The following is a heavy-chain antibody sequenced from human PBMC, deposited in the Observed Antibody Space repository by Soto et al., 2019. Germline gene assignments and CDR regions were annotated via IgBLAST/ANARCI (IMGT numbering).Heavy chain of an antibody. J-gene: IGHJ4*02. V-gene: IGHV3-30*04. CDR2: ISYDGSNK. Sequence: GGSLRLSCAASGFTFSSYAMHWVRQAPGKGLEWVAVISYDGSNKYYADSVKGRFTISRDNSKNTLYLQMNSLRAEDTAVYYCARAQQWLPLGFDYWGQGTLVTVSS. CDR1: GFTFSSYA. CDR3: ARAQQWLPLGFDY. D-gene: IGHD6-19*01.